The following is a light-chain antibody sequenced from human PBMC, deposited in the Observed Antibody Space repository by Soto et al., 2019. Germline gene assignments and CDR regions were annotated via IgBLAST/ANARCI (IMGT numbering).Light chain of an antibody. CDR2: DVS. Sequence: QSVLTQPPSASGSPGQSVTISCTGTSSDIGGYNYVSWYQQHPGKAPKLMIYDVSKRPSGVPDRFSGSKSGNTASLTVSGLQAEDEADYYCSSYAGNNVVFGGGTKVTVL. CDR3: SSYAGNNVV. CDR1: SSDIGGYNY. V-gene: IGLV2-8*01. J-gene: IGLJ2*01.